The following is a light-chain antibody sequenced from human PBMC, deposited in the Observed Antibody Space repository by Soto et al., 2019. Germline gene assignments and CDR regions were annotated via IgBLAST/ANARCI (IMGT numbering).Light chain of an antibody. CDR2: DAS. CDR3: QQYGNSPIT. CDR1: QSVSSGY. V-gene: IGKV3-20*01. J-gene: IGKJ5*01. Sequence: PGERATLTCRASQSVSSGYVAWYQQKPGQSPRLLIYDASNRATGIPDRFSGSWSGTDFTLTISRLEPEDVSVFYCQQYGNSPITFGQGTRLEIK.